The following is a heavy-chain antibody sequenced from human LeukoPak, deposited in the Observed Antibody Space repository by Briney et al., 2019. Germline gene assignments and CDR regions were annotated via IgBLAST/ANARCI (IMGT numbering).Heavy chain of an antibody. J-gene: IGHJ4*02. CDR2: ISGSGGST. CDR1: GFTFSSYA. V-gene: IGHV3-23*01. D-gene: IGHD6-19*01. Sequence: GESLKISCAASGFTFSSYAMSWVRQAPGKGLEWVSAISGSGGSTYYADSVKGRFTISRDNSKNTLYLQMNSLRAEDTAVYYCAKWAGPIIDYWGQGTLVTVSS. CDR3: AKWAGPIIDY.